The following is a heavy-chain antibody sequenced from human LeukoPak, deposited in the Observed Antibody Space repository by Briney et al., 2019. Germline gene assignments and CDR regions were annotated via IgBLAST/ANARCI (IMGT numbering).Heavy chain of an antibody. D-gene: IGHD6-13*01. V-gene: IGHV1-46*01. Sequence: ASVKVSCKASRYTFTSYYMHWVRQAPGHGLGWMGIINPSGSSTGYAQKFQGRVTMTRDTSTSTVSMELSSLRSEDTAVYYCARGPPSTWYYFDYWGQGTLVTVSS. CDR2: INPSGSST. CDR3: ARGPPSTWYYFDY. CDR1: RYTFTSYY. J-gene: IGHJ4*02.